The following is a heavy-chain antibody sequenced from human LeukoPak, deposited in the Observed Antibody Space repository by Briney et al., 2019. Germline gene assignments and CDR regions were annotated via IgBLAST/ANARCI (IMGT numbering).Heavy chain of an antibody. J-gene: IGHJ5*02. D-gene: IGHD2-2*01. CDR3: ARENADIVVVPAAPSTGFDP. CDR1: GYTFTSYY. Sequence: GASVKVSCKASGYTFTSYYMHWVRQAPGQGLEWMGIINPSGGSTSYAQKFQGRVTMTRDTSTSTVYMELSSLRSEDTAVYYCARENADIVVVPAAPSTGFDPWGQGTLVTVSS. V-gene: IGHV1-46*01. CDR2: INPSGGST.